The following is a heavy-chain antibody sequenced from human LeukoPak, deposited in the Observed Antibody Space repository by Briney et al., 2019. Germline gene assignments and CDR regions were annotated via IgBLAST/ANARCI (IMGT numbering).Heavy chain of an antibody. CDR1: GGSISSGGYY. CDR3: ARDPHAVAGYNWFDP. V-gene: IGHV4-31*03. Sequence: PSETLSLTCTVSGGSISSGGYYWSWIRQHPGKGLEWIGYIYYSGSTYYNPSLKSRVTISADTSENQFSLKLSSVTAADTAVYYCARDPHAVAGYNWFDPWGQGTLVTVSS. D-gene: IGHD6-19*01. CDR2: IYYSGST. J-gene: IGHJ5*02.